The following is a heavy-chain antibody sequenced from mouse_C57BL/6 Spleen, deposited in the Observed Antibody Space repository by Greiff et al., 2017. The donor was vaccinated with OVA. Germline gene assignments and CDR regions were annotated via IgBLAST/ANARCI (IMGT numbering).Heavy chain of an antibody. CDR1: GFTFSDYG. V-gene: IGHV5-17*01. CDR3: ARNSGSNNPFDY. Sequence: VMLVESGGGLVKPGGSLKLSCAASGFTFSDYGMHRVRQAPEKGLEWVAYISSGSSTIYYADTVQGRFTISRDNAKNTLFLQMTSLRSEDTAMYYCARNSGSNNPFDYWGQGTTLTVSS. CDR2: ISSGSSTI. D-gene: IGHD1-1*01. J-gene: IGHJ2*01.